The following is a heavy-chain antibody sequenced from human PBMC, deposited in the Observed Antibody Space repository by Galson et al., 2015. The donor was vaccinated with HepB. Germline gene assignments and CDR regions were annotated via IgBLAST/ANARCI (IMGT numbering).Heavy chain of an antibody. CDR1: GYIFTHYA. V-gene: IGHV1-3*01. J-gene: IGHJ6*02. Sequence: SVKVSCKASGYIFTHYAMHWVRQAPGQRLEWMGWINAANGNRKYSQRFQGRVSISRDTSATTVYMELSSLRSEDTAVYYCTRERVPLWSDKHGDNGMDVWGQGTTVTVS. CDR2: INAANGNR. D-gene: IGHD2-21*01. CDR3: TRERVPLWSDKHGDNGMDV.